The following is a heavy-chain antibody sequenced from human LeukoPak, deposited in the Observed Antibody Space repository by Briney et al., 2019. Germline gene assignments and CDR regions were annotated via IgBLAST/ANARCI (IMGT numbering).Heavy chain of an antibody. J-gene: IGHJ4*02. D-gene: IGHD6-19*01. CDR1: GYTFTSYG. CDR3: ARVRGAVSYFDY. CDR2: ISAYNGNT. V-gene: IGHV1-18*01. Sequence: ASVNVSCTASGYTFTSYGISWVRQAPGQGLEWMGWISAYNGNTNYAQKLQGRVTMTTDTSTSTAYMELRSLRSDDTAVYYCARVRGAVSYFDYWGQGTLVTVSS.